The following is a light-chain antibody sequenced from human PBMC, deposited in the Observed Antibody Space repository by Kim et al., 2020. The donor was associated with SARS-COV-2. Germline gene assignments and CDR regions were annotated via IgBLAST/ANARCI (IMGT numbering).Light chain of an antibody. CDR1: SSDVGGYDY. CDR3: SAYTRNSGTLDV. J-gene: IGLJ1*01. Sequence: SITISGTGTSSDVGGYDYVSWYQPHPGTDPKLMIYDVRNRPSGVSSRFSGSKSGNTASLTISGLQAEDEADYYCSAYTRNSGTLDVFGTGTKVTVL. CDR2: DVR. V-gene: IGLV2-14*03.